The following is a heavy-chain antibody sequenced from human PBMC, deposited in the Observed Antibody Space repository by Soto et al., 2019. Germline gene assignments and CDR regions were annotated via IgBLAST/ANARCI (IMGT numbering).Heavy chain of an antibody. CDR2: IYHTGST. J-gene: IGHJ4*02. D-gene: IGHD3-16*01. CDR1: AGSLSNYY. V-gene: IGHV4-59*01. CDR3: ARGGRGSGLYFLYYFDL. Sequence: SETLSLTCSVSAGSLSNYYWTWIRQSPGKGLEWIGEIYHTGSTKYNPPLKSRVATAVELSKNQFSLTLSSVTPADTAVYYCARGGRGSGLYFLYYFDLWGQGTLVTVSS.